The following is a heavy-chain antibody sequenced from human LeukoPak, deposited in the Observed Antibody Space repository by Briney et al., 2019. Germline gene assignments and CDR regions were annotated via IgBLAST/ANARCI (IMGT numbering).Heavy chain of an antibody. CDR3: ARVPQGSSWPYYLGY. J-gene: IGHJ4*02. V-gene: IGHV1-69*04. CDR2: IVPILGTA. D-gene: IGHD2-2*01. Sequence: VASVKVSCKASAAAFSTYDISWVRQAPGQGLEWVGRIVPILGTANYAQNFQGRVTITADRSTTTAYMELSSLRSEDTAVYYCARVPQGSSWPYYLGYWGQGTLVTVSS. CDR1: AAAFSTYD.